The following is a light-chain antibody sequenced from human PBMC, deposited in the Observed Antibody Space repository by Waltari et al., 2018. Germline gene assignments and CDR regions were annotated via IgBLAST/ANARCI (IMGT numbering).Light chain of an antibody. Sequence: DIQMTQSPSTLSASVGARVTITCRASQSISSWLSWYQQKPGKAPKLLIYKASSLESGVPSRFSGSGSGTECTLTISSLQPDDFASYDCQQYNSYSYTFGQGTKLEFK. CDR2: KAS. J-gene: IGKJ2*01. V-gene: IGKV1-5*03. CDR1: QSISSW. CDR3: QQYNSYSYT.